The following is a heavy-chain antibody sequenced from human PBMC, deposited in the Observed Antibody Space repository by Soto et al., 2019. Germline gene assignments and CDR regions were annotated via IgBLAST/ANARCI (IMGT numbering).Heavy chain of an antibody. V-gene: IGHV3-30*03. CDR1: GFAFSNVG. CDR3: ARFWGPITAAVDDY. D-gene: IGHD6-13*01. Sequence: QVQLVESGGGVVQPGRSLTLSCAASGFAFSNVGMQWVRQAPGKWLEWVASISYDGNIKYSADSVKGRFTISRDNSKNTLYLQMNSLRSEDTAVYFCARFWGPITAAVDDYWAQGTLVTVSS. J-gene: IGHJ4*02. CDR2: ISYDGNIK.